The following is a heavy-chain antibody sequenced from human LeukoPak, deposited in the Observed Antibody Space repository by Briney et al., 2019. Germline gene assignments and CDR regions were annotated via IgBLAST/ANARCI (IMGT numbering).Heavy chain of an antibody. J-gene: IGHJ6*02. Sequence: GGSLRLSCAASGFTFSSYGMHWVRQAPGKGLEWVAVIWYDGSNKYYADSVKGRFTISRDNSKNTLYLQMNSLRAEDTAAYYCARDRGAYTCGWYDYYYYGMDVWGQGTTVTVSS. D-gene: IGHD6-19*01. CDR2: IWYDGSNK. CDR3: ARDRGAYTCGWYDYYYYGMDV. CDR1: GFTFSSYG. V-gene: IGHV3-33*01.